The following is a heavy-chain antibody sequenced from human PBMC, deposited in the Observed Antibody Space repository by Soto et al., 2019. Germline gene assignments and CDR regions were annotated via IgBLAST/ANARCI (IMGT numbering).Heavy chain of an antibody. CDR2: IYWDDDK. D-gene: IGHD6-19*01. J-gene: IGHJ5*02. CDR3: AHSIAVAGKRWFDP. Sequence: QITLKESGPSLVKPTQTLTLTCTFSGFSLSTSGVGVGWIRQPPGKALEWLALIYWDDDKRYSPSLKSRLTITKDTSKNQLVLTMTNMDPVDTATYYCAHSIAVAGKRWFDPWGQGTLVTVSS. V-gene: IGHV2-5*02. CDR1: GFSLSTSGVG.